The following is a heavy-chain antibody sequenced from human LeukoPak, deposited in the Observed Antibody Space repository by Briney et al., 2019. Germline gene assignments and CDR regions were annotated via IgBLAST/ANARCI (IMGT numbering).Heavy chain of an antibody. V-gene: IGHV4-39*07. D-gene: IGHD2-2*02. CDR3: ARNLDCSSTSCYSAYYYYGMDV. CDR2: IYYSGST. J-gene: IGHJ6*02. CDR1: GGSISSRSYY. Sequence: PSETLSLTCTVSGGSISSRSYYWGWIRQPPGKGLEWIGSIYYSGSTYYNPSLKSRVTISLDTSKNQFSLKLSSVTAADTAVYYCARNLDCSSTSCYSAYYYYGMDVWGQGTTVTVSS.